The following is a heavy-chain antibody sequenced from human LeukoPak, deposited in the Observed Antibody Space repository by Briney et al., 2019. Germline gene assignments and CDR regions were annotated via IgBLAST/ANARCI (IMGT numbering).Heavy chain of an antibody. CDR2: IIPIFGTA. D-gene: IGHD5-12*01. Sequence: HWASVKVSCKASGGTFSSYAVSWVRQAPGQGLEWMGGIIPIFGTANYAQKFQGRVTITADKSTSTAYMELRSLRSDDTAVYYCARDNSGYDYSDAFDIWGQGTMVTVSS. V-gene: IGHV1-69*06. CDR3: ARDNSGYDYSDAFDI. CDR1: GGTFSSYA. J-gene: IGHJ3*02.